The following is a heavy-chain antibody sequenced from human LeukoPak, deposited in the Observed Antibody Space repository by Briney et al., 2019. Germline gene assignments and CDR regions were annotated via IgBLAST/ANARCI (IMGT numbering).Heavy chain of an antibody. CDR1: GYTFTSYA. CDR3: AREVGVGATTSLSY. CDR2: INPNSGGT. D-gene: IGHD1-26*01. J-gene: IGHJ4*02. Sequence: ASVKVSCKASGYTFTSYAMHWVRQAPGQGLEWTGRINPNSGGTNYAQKFQGRVTMTRDTSISTAYMELSSLRSDDTAMYYCAREVGVGATTSLSYWGQGALVTVSS. V-gene: IGHV1-2*06.